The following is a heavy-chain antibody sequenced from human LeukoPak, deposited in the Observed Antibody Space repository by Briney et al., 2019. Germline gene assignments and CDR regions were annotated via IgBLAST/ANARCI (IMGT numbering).Heavy chain of an antibody. CDR1: GFTFSNYA. Sequence: PGGSLRLSSAASGFTFSNYAMHWVCQALRKGLGWVAVIFYDGTVQYSTDSVKGRFTVSRDTSQNTLYLQMRSLRAEDTAVYYCAREEGAGTIYLVADYWGQGTLVNVSS. J-gene: IGHJ4*02. CDR3: AREEGAGTIYLVADY. D-gene: IGHD1-7*01. V-gene: IGHV3-30*10. CDR2: IFYDGTVQ.